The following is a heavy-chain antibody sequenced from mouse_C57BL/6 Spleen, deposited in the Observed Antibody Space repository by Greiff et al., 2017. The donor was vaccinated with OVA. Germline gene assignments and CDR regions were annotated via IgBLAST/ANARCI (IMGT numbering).Heavy chain of an antibody. J-gene: IGHJ2*01. CDR2: INPNNGGT. CDR3: ARTYYYGSSYFDY. V-gene: IGHV1-18*01. CDR1: GYTFTDYN. D-gene: IGHD1-1*01. Sequence: VQLQQPGPELVKPGASVKIPCKASGYTFTDYNMDWVKQSHGKSLEWIGDINPNNGGTIYNQKFKGKATLTVDKSSSTAYMELRSLTSEDTAVYYCARTYYYGSSYFDYWGQGTTLTVSS.